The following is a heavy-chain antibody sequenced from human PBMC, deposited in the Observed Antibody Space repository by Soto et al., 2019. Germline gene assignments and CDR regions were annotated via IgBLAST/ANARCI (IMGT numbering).Heavy chain of an antibody. CDR2: IYSGGST. CDR3: ARVSTIFGVVRYGMDV. Sequence: MSWVRQAPGKGLEWVSVIYSGGSTYYADSVKGRFTISRANSKNTLYLQMNSLRAEDTAVYYCARVSTIFGVVRYGMDVWGQGTTVTVSS. V-gene: IGHV3-53*01. J-gene: IGHJ6*02. D-gene: IGHD3-3*01.